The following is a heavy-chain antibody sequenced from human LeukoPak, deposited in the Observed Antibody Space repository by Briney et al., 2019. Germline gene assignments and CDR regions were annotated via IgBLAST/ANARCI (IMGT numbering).Heavy chain of an antibody. D-gene: IGHD2-21*01. CDR2: ISSSSSYI. J-gene: IGHJ3*02. V-gene: IGHV3-21*01. CDR3: AKDGRKSMRTHRRDAFDI. Sequence: RPGGSLRLSCAASGFTFSSYSMNWVRQAPGKGLEWVSSISSSSSYIYYADSVKGRFTISRDNAKNSLYLQMNSLRAEDTAVYYCAKDGRKSMRTHRRDAFDIWGQGTMVTVSS. CDR1: GFTFSSYS.